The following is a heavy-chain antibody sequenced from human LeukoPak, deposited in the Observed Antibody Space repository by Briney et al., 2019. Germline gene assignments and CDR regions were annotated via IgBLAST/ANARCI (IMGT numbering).Heavy chain of an antibody. D-gene: IGHD1-26*01. CDR3: ARGPEWENLYYFGY. Sequence: PTASVKVSYKASGGTFSSYAISWVRQAPGQGLEWMGRIIPILGIANYAQKFQGRVTITADKSTSTAYMELSSLRSEDTAVYYCARGPEWENLYYFGYWGQGTLVTVSS. J-gene: IGHJ4*02. CDR1: GGTFSSYA. CDR2: IIPILGIA. V-gene: IGHV1-69*04.